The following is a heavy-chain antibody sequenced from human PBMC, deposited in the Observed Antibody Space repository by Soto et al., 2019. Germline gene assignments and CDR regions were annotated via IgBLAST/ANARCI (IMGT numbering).Heavy chain of an antibody. CDR1: GFTFSDYY. CDR3: ARVDPPAKS. D-gene: IGHD2-2*03. CDR2: ISSSGSTI. Sequence: PAGSLSLSCAASGFTFSDYYMSWIGQAPGKGLEWVSYISSSGSTIYYADSVKGRVTISRDNAKNSLYLQMNSLRAEDTAVYYCARVDPPAKSWGQETLITVSS. V-gene: IGHV3-11*01. J-gene: IGHJ4*02.